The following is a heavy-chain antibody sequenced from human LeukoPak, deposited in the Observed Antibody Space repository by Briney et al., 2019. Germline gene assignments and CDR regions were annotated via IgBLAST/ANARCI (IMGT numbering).Heavy chain of an antibody. CDR3: ARGHYYDFD. D-gene: IGHD3-22*01. J-gene: IGHJ4*02. V-gene: IGHV3-7*01. CDR2: INQDGSEK. CDR1: RFTFSNFW. Sequence: GGSLRLSCAASRFTFSNFWMNWVHQAPGKGLEWVANINQDGSEKYYVDSVKGRFTISRDNAKNSLYLQMNNLRGEDTAVYYCARGHYYDFDWGQGTLVTVSS.